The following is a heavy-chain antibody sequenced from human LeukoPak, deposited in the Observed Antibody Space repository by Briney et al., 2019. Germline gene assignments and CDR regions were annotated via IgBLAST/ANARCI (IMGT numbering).Heavy chain of an antibody. Sequence: SETLSLTCAVSGGSISSSNWWSWVRQPPGKGLEWIGEIYHSGSTNYNPSLKSRVTISVDKSKNQFSLKLSSVTAADTAVYYCARGSGGEMATTTDFDYWGQGTLVTVSS. CDR1: GGSISSSNW. CDR3: ARGSGGEMATTTDFDY. V-gene: IGHV4-4*02. D-gene: IGHD5-24*01. CDR2: IYHSGST. J-gene: IGHJ4*02.